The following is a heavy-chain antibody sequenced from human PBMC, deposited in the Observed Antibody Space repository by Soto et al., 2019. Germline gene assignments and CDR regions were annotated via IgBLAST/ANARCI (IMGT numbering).Heavy chain of an antibody. D-gene: IGHD3-9*01. Sequence: GSLRLSCAASGFTFSNAWMSWVLQAPGKGLEWVGRIKSKTAGGTTDYAAPVKGRFTISRDDSKNTLYLQMNSLKTEDTAVYYCTTSRILTGYYLYYYYGMDVWGQGTTVTVSS. CDR1: GFTFSNAW. V-gene: IGHV3-15*01. CDR2: IKSKTAGGTT. J-gene: IGHJ6*02. CDR3: TTSRILTGYYLYYYYGMDV.